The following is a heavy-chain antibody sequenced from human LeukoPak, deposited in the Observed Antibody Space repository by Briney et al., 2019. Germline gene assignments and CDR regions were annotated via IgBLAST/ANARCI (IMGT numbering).Heavy chain of an antibody. Sequence: GASVKVSCKASGYTFTGYYMHWVRQAPGQRLEWIGWIVVGSGNTNYAQKFQERVTITRDMSTSTAYMELSSLRSEDTAVYYCAADPLYSSGWNAFDIWGQGTMVTVSS. CDR1: GYTFTGYY. CDR2: IVVGSGNT. D-gene: IGHD6-19*01. J-gene: IGHJ3*02. CDR3: AADPLYSSGWNAFDI. V-gene: IGHV1-58*02.